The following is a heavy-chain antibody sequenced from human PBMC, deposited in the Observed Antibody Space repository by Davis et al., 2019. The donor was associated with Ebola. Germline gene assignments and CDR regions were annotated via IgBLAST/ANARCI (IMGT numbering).Heavy chain of an antibody. V-gene: IGHV1-8*01. CDR3: ARAPTWSEINYYCFDY. D-gene: IGHD3-10*01. CDR1: GYTFTSYD. CDR2: MNPNSGNT. J-gene: IGHJ4*02. Sequence: SVKVSCKASGYTFTSYDINWVRQATGQGLEWMGWMNPNSGNTGYAQKFQGRITMTRHTSISTAYMELSSLRSEDSAVYYCARAPTWSEINYYCFDYWGQGTLVTVYS.